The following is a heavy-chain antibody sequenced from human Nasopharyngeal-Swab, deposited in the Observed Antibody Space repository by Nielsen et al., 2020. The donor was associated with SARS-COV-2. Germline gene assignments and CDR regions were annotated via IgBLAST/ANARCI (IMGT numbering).Heavy chain of an antibody. Sequence: LSLTCTVSGGSISSGGYYWSWIRQHPGKGLEWIGYIYYSGSTYYNPSLKSRVTMSVDTSKNQFSLRLSSVTPADTAVYYCARSSGWYLDNWGQGTLVTVSS. CDR2: IYYSGST. J-gene: IGHJ4*02. CDR3: ARSSGWYLDN. CDR1: GGSISSGGYY. V-gene: IGHV4-31*03. D-gene: IGHD6-19*01.